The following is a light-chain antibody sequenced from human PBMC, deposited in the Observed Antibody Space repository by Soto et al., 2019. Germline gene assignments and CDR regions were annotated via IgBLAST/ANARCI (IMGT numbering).Light chain of an antibody. J-gene: IGKJ4*01. CDR1: QSVSSY. Sequence: EIVLTQSPATLSLSPGERATLSCRASQSVSSYLAWYQQKPGQAPRLLIYDASNRATGIPARFSGSGYGTDFTLTISSLEPEDFAVDYCHQRSNWPLTFGGGTKVEIK. V-gene: IGKV3-11*01. CDR3: HQRSNWPLT. CDR2: DAS.